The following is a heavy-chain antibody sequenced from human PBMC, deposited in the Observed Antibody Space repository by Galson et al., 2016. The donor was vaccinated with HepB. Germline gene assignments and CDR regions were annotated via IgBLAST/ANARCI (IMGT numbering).Heavy chain of an antibody. Sequence: ETLSLTCTVSGGSLSSYHWSWIRQPPGKGLEWIGYIYYSGSTNYNPSLKSRATISIDTSKNQFSLKLSSVTAADTAMYYCARSPSMIRGVILDSWGQGTLVTVSS. CDR2: IYYSGST. D-gene: IGHD3-10*01. CDR3: ARSPSMIRGVILDS. J-gene: IGHJ4*02. V-gene: IGHV4-59*01. CDR1: GGSLSSYH.